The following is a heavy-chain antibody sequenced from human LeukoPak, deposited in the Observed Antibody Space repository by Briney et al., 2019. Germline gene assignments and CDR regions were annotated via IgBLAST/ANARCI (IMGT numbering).Heavy chain of an antibody. J-gene: IGHJ4*02. CDR2: INPNSGGT. Sequence: GASVKVSCKASGNTFTGYYMHWVRQAPGQGLEWMGWINPNSGGTNYAQKFQGRVTMTRDTSISTAYMELSRLRSDDTAVYYCARLPHFPFYVTDQHHADYWGQGTLVTVSS. D-gene: IGHD5/OR15-5a*01. CDR3: ARLPHFPFYVTDQHHADY. CDR1: GNTFTGYY. V-gene: IGHV1-2*02.